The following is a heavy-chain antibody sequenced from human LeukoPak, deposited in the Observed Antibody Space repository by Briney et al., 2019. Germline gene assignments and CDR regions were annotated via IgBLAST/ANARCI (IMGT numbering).Heavy chain of an antibody. V-gene: IGHV1-69*04. CDR3: ARALSKDIVVVPAAENGDAFDI. Sequence: SVKVSCKASGYTFTSYGISWVRQAPGQGLEWMGRIIPILGIANYAQKFQGRATITADKSTSTAYMELSSLRSEDTAVYYCARALSKDIVVVPAAENGDAFDIWGQGTMVTVSS. J-gene: IGHJ3*02. CDR1: GYTFTSYG. D-gene: IGHD2-2*01. CDR2: IIPILGIA.